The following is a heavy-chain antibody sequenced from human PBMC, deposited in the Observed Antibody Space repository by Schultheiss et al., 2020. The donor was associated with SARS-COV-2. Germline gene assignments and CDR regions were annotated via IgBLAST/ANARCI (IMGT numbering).Heavy chain of an antibody. V-gene: IGHV4-39*07. CDR1: GASISSSPYF. CDR3: ARDGAEIVPAAMWYYYYYMDV. D-gene: IGHD2-2*01. J-gene: IGHJ6*03. CDR2: VSQSGSA. Sequence: SETLSLTCTVSGASISSSPYFWGWIHQPPGKGLEWIASVSQSGSAFYNSSLKSRVTVSVDASKNQFSLRLSSVTAADTAVYYCARDGAEIVPAAMWYYYYYMDVWGKGTTVTVSS.